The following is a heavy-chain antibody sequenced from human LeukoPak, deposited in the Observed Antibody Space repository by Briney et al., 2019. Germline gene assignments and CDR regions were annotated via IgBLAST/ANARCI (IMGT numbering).Heavy chain of an antibody. J-gene: IGHJ4*02. V-gene: IGHV1-2*06. CDR1: GYTFTGYY. D-gene: IGHD3-22*01. CDR2: NNPNSGGT. CDR3: AREIGGSGYYDY. Sequence: ASVKVSCKASGYTFTGYYMHWVRQAPGQGLEWMGRNNPNSGGTNYAQKFQGRVTMTRDTSISTAYMELSRLRSDDTAVYYCAREIGGSGYYDYWGQGTLVTVSS.